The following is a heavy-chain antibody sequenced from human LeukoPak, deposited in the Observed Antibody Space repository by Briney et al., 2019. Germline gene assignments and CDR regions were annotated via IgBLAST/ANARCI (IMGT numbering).Heavy chain of an antibody. Sequence: GGSLRLSCAASNLIFSSYVMNWVRQAPGKGLEWVSSISTIAGGTYYADSVKGRFTISRDNSKNTLYLQMNSLRAEDTAVYYCARDSITADNSLDYWGRGTLVTVSS. CDR3: ARDSITADNSLDY. J-gene: IGHJ4*02. CDR1: NLIFSSYV. D-gene: IGHD7-27*01. CDR2: ISTIAGGT. V-gene: IGHV3-23*01.